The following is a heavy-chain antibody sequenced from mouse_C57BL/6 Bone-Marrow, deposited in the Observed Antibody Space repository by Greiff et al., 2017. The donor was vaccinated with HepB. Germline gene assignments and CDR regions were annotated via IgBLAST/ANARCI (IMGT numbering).Heavy chain of an antibody. Sequence: VQLQESGPGLVQPSQSLSITCTVSGFSLTSYGVHWVRQPPGKGLEWLGVIWSGGSTDYNAAFISRLSISKDNSKSQVFFKMNSLQADDTAIYYCASTTVVAHWYFDVWGTGTTVTVSS. V-gene: IGHV2-4*01. D-gene: IGHD1-1*01. J-gene: IGHJ1*03. CDR2: IWSGGST. CDR3: ASTTVVAHWYFDV. CDR1: GFSLTSYG.